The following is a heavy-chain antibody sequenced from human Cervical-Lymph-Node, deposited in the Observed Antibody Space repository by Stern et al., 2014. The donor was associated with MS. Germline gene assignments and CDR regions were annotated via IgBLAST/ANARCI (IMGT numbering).Heavy chain of an antibody. J-gene: IGHJ4*02. CDR2: IYWDDEK. CDR1: GFYFGTNGLD. D-gene: IGHD5-18*01. CDR3: AHIGTSRGYIFGVLDY. Sequence: QITLKESGPTLVKPTQTLTLTCSFSGFYFGTNGLDVGWHRHPPGQALEWLALIYWDDEKRNSPSLKRITTITKDTSEKEVVLTMTNMDPVDTGTYYCAHIGTSRGYIFGVLDYWGQGILVTVSS. V-gene: IGHV2-5*02.